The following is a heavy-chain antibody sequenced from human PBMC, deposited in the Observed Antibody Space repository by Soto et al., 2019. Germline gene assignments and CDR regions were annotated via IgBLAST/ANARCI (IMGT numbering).Heavy chain of an antibody. CDR2: IYYSGST. D-gene: IGHD3-9*01. V-gene: IGHV4-59*01. J-gene: IGHJ4*02. CDR3: ARGTYYDILTGSPHYFDY. CDR1: GGSISSYY. Sequence: SETLSLTCTVSGGSISSYYWSWIRQPPGKGLEWIGYIYYSGSTNYNPSLKSRVTVSVDTSKNQFSLKLRSVTAADTAVYYCARGTYYDILTGSPHYFDYWGQGTLVTVSS.